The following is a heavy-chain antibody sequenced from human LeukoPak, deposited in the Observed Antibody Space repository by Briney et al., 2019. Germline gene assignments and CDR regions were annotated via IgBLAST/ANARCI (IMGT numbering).Heavy chain of an antibody. V-gene: IGHV1-2*06. CDR1: GYTFTGYY. D-gene: IGHD6-13*01. Sequence: ASVKLSCKASGYTFTGYYIHWERQAHGHGLGWMGRINPNSGGTDYAQKFHGRGSMTMATSISTASIELRMMRSDDTAMYYCAWGESSTLDYRGQGTLVTVSS. CDR2: INPNSGGT. CDR3: AWGESSTLDY. J-gene: IGHJ4*02.